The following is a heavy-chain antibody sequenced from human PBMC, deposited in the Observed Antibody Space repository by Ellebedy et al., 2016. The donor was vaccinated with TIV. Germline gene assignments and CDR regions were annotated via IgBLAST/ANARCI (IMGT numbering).Heavy chain of an antibody. CDR3: AKVPIFDSSPHFDY. V-gene: IGHV3-30*18. D-gene: IGHD3-22*01. CDR2: ISYDGSNK. J-gene: IGHJ4*02. Sequence: GGSLRLSXAASGFTFSSYGMHWVRQAPGKGLEWVAVISYDGSNKYYADSVKGRFTISRDNSKNTLYLQMNSLRAEDTAVYYCAKVPIFDSSPHFDYWGQGTLVTVSS. CDR1: GFTFSSYG.